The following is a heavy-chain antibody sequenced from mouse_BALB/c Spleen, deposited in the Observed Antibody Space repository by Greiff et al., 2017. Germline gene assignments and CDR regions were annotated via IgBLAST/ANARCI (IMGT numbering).Heavy chain of an antibody. V-gene: IGHV2-4-1*01. CDR1: GFSLTSYG. Sequence: QVQLQQSGPGLVQPSQSLSITCTVSGFSLTSYGVHWVRQSPGKGLEWLGVIWSGGSTDYNAAFISRLSISKDNSKSQVFFKMNSLQADDTAIYYCARKFPVYYGNLYAMDYWGQGTSVTVSS. D-gene: IGHD2-1*01. CDR2: IWSGGST. J-gene: IGHJ4*01. CDR3: ARKFPVYYGNLYAMDY.